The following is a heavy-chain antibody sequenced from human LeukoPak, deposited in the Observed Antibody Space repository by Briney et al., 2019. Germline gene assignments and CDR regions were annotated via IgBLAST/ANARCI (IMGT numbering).Heavy chain of an antibody. CDR2: ISYDGSNK. J-gene: IGHJ4*02. Sequence: PGGSLRLSCAASGFTFSSYAMHWVRQAPGKGLEWVAVISYDGSNKYYADSVKGRFTISRDNSKNTLYLQMNSLRAEDTAVYYCAKVTGSNYALVWGQGTLVTVSS. CDR1: GFTFSSYA. V-gene: IGHV3-30-3*01. CDR3: AKVTGSNYALV. D-gene: IGHD4-11*01.